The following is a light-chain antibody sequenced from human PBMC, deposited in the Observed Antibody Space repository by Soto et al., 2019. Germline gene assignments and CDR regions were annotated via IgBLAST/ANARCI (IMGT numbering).Light chain of an antibody. V-gene: IGKV3-20*01. J-gene: IGKJ4*01. CDR3: QQYRSSPPT. CDR2: GAS. Sequence: EIVLTQSPGTLSLSPGERATLSCRASQSVSNNFLAWYQQKPGQAPRLLISGASNRATGIPDRFSGSGSGTDFSLTIDRLEPEDLAVYFCQQYRSSPPTFGGGTKVAIK. CDR1: QSVSNNF.